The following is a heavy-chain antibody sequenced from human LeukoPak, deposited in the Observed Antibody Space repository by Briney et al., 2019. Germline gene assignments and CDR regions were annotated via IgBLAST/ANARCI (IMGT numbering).Heavy chain of an antibody. CDR1: GFTFSSYA. CDR3: ARDGMVRGGKRY. D-gene: IGHD3-10*01. J-gene: IGHJ4*02. Sequence: GGSLRLSCAASGFTFSSYAMHWVRQAPGKGLEWVANIKQDGSEKYYVDSVKGRFTISRDNAKNSLYLQMNSLRAEDTAVYYCARDGMVRGGKRYRGQGTLVTVSS. CDR2: IKQDGSEK. V-gene: IGHV3-7*01.